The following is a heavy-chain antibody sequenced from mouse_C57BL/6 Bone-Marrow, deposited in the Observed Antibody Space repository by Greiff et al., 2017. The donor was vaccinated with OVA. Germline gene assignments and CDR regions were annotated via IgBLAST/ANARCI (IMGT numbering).Heavy chain of an antibody. CDR1: GYTFTSYR. CDR3: ASSALITTVVARDAMDY. V-gene: IGHV1-53*01. Sequence: VQLQQPGTELVKPGASVKLSCKASGYTFTSYRMHWVKQRHGQGLEWIGNFNPSNGGTNYNEKFKSKAPLTVDKSSSTAYMQLSSLTSEDSAFYYCASSALITTVVARDAMDYWGQGTSVTVSS. CDR2: FNPSNGGT. D-gene: IGHD1-1*01. J-gene: IGHJ4*01.